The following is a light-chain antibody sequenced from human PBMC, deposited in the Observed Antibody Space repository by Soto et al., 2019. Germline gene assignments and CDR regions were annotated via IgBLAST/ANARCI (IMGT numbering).Light chain of an antibody. CDR3: SSYVGGTVSVV. V-gene: IGLV2-11*01. Sequence: QSALTQPRSVSGSPGQSVTISCSGSSSDVGGYNYVSWYQQHPGKVPKVIIYEVSERPSGVPDRFSGSKSGNTASLTISGLQAEDEADYYCSSYVGGTVSVVFGGGTKVTVL. J-gene: IGLJ2*01. CDR1: SSDVGGYNY. CDR2: EVS.